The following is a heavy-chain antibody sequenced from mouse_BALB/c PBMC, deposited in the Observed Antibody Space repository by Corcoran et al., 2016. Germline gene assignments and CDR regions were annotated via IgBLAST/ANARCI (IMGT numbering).Heavy chain of an antibody. CDR1: VFSLSTSGMG. J-gene: IGHJ2*01. CDR2: IWWDDDK. CDR3: ARSWDVFDY. D-gene: IGHD4-1*01. V-gene: IGHV8-8*01. Sequence: QVTLNESGPGIFQPSQTLSLPCSFSVFSLSTSGMGVGWIRPPSGKGLEWLAHIWWDDDKYYNPSLKSQLTISKDTSRNQVFLKITSVDTAETATYYWARSWDVFDYGGQGTTLTVSA.